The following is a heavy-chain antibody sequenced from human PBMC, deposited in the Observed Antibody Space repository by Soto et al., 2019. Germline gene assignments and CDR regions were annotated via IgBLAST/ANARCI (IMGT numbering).Heavy chain of an antibody. V-gene: IGHV3-21*01. CDR2: ISSGSGYI. CDR1: GFTFSTYD. J-gene: IGHJ5*02. Sequence: DVPLVESGGGLVKPGGSLRLSCAASGFTFSTYDMNWVRQAPGKGLEWVSYISSGSGYIYYADSVKGRFTISRDNAKNSLYLQMNSLSAEDTAIYYCARPAVAGANWFDPWGQGTLVTVSS. CDR3: ARPAVAGANWFDP. D-gene: IGHD6-19*01.